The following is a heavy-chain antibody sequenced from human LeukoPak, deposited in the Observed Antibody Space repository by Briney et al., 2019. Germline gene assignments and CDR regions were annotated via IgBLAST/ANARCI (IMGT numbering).Heavy chain of an antibody. J-gene: IGHJ4*02. Sequence: ASVKVSFKVSGYTLTELSMHWVRPAPGKGLAWMGGFDPEDGETIYAQKFQGRVTMTEDTSTDTAYMELSSLGSEDTAVYFCARGLFPPYYYDRSELTDYWGQGTLVTVSS. CDR2: FDPEDGET. D-gene: IGHD3-22*01. CDR3: ARGLFPPYYYDRSELTDY. V-gene: IGHV1-24*01. CDR1: GYTLTELS.